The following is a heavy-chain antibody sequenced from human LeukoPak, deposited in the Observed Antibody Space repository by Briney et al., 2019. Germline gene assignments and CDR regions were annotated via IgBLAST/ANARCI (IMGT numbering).Heavy chain of an antibody. D-gene: IGHD2-15*01. CDR3: ARGAWATRLAS. J-gene: IGHJ4*02. CDR1: GESLNSYY. V-gene: IGHV4-34*01. CDR2: IYESGTN. Sequence: SETLSLTCAVYGESLNSYYWSWVRQPPGEGLEWIGEIYESGTNKYNPSLKSRVAISMVPSKQQFSLRLSSVTAADTAVYYCARGAWATRLASWGLGTPVIVSS.